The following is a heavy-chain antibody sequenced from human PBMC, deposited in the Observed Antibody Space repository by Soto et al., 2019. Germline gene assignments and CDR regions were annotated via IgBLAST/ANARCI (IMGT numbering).Heavy chain of an antibody. CDR3: RHSSSSRPDYAYNMYV. V-gene: IGHV3-23*01. CDR2: ISGSGDYT. D-gene: IGHD6-6*01. Sequence: EVQLLESGGGLVPPGGSLRLSCAASTFTFSNSAMSWVRQAPGKGLEWVSAISGSGDYTYYADSVKGRFTISRDNSKNTVYLQMNSLRIEDTAVYYCRHSSSSRPDYAYNMYVWGQGTTVTVSS. CDR1: TFTFSNSA. J-gene: IGHJ6*02.